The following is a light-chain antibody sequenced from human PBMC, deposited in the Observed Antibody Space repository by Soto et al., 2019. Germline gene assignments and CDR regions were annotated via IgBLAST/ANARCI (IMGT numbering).Light chain of an antibody. CDR1: SSNIGAGYD. CDR3: QSHDSSLSGSNGV. Sequence: QSVLTQPPSVSGAPGQRVTISCTGSSSNIGAGYDVHWYQQLPGTAPKLLIYGNTNRPSGVPDRFSGSRSGTSASLAITGLRAEDEADYYCQSHDSSLSGSNGVFGGGTKVTVL. CDR2: GNT. V-gene: IGLV1-40*01. J-gene: IGLJ3*02.